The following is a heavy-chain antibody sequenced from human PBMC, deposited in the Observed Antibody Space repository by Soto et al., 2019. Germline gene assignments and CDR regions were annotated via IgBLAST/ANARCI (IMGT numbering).Heavy chain of an antibody. CDR1: GFSFSSYW. CDR3: ARGGQGAGYFDL. D-gene: IGHD3-10*01. J-gene: IGHJ2*01. V-gene: IGHV3-74*01. Sequence: EVQLVESGGGLVQPGGSLRLSCAASGFSFSSYWMHWVSQAPGKGLVWVSRIKTDGSIITYSYSVKGRFTISRDTAKNTLYMQMTTLRAEDTAVYCCARGGQGAGYFDLWGRGTLVTVSS. CDR2: IKTDGSII.